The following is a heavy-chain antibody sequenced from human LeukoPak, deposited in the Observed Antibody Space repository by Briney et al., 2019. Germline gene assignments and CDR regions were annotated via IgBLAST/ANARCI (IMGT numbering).Heavy chain of an antibody. V-gene: IGHV1-69*13. CDR1: GGTFSSYA. J-gene: IGHJ4*02. CDR2: IIPIFGTA. D-gene: IGHD6-13*01. CDR3: AREVGGIAAAGTLSDY. Sequence: GASVKVSCKASGGTFSSYAISWVRQAPGQGLEWMGGIIPIFGTANYAQKFQGRVTITADESTSTAYMELSSLRSEDTAVYYCAREVGGIAAAGTLSDYWGQGTLVTVSS.